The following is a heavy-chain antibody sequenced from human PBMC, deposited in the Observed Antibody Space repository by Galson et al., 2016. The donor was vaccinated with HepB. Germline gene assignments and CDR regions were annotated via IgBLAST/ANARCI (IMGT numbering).Heavy chain of an antibody. V-gene: IGHV3-30-3*01. D-gene: IGHD3-16*02. CDR1: GFTFKSYA. Sequence: SLRLSCAASGFTFKSYAMYWVCQAPGKGLEWVAVTSHDGNSNSYADSVKGRFTISRDNSKNTLYLQMNSLRVEDTAVYYCASFGGVIAYDAFDIGGQGTMVTVSS. CDR3: ASFGGVIAYDAFDI. CDR2: TSHDGNSN. J-gene: IGHJ3*02.